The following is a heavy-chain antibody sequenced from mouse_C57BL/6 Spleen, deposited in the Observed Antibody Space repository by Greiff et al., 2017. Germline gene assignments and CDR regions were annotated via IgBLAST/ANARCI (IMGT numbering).Heavy chain of an antibody. D-gene: IGHD1-1*01. CDR1: GFTFSSYG. V-gene: IGHV5-6*01. CDR2: ISSGGSYT. J-gene: IGHJ2*01. Sequence: EVKLVESGGDLVKPGGSLRLSCAASGFTFSSYGMSWVRQTPDKRLEWVATISSGGSYTYYPDSVKGRVTISRDTAKNTLYLHMSSLKSEDTAMYSCARGNYYGSRGDYFDYWGQGTTLTVSS. CDR3: ARGNYYGSRGDYFDY.